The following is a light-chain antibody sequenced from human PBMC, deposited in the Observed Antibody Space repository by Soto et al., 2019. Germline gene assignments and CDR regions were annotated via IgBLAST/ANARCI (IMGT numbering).Light chain of an antibody. Sequence: EIVMTQSPATLSVSPGERATLACRASQSVSSYLAWYQQKPGQAPRLLIFAASSRATGIPERFNGSGSGTDFTLTISRLETEDVAVYYCQHYGHLWTFGQGTKVDIK. CDR1: QSVSSY. V-gene: IGKV3D-15*01. CDR3: QHYGHLWT. J-gene: IGKJ1*01. CDR2: AAS.